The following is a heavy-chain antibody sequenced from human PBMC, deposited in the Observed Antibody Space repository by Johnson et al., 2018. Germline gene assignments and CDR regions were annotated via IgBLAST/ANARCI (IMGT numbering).Heavy chain of an antibody. CDR3: AHETTVTTSWLAEYFQH. CDR2: ISYDGSNK. V-gene: IGHV3-30*18. CDR1: GFTFSSYG. Sequence: QVQLVESGGGVVQPGRSLRLSCAASGFTFSSYGMHWVRQAPGKGLEWVAVISYDGSNKYYADSVKGRFTISRDNSKNMLYLQMNSLRAWDTAGYYCAHETTVTTSWLAEYFQHWGQGTLVTVSS. J-gene: IGHJ1*01. D-gene: IGHD4-17*01.